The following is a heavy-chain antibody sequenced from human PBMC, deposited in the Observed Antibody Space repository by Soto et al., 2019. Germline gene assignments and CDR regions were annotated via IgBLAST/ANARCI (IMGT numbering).Heavy chain of an antibody. CDR3: SRDPNDSSAYYHHYYYGMDV. CDR1: GYTFTSYG. D-gene: IGHD3-22*01. Sequence: ASVKVSCKASGYTFTSYGIHWVRQAPGQRLEWTGWINAGNGNTKYSEKFQVRVTITRDTSASTAYLELSSLRSEDTAAYYCSRDPNDSSAYYHHYYYGMDVWGQGTTVTVSS. V-gene: IGHV1-3*01. J-gene: IGHJ6*02. CDR2: INAGNGNT.